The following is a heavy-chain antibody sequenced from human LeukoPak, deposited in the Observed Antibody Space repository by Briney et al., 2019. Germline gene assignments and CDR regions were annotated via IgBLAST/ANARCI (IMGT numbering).Heavy chain of an antibody. J-gene: IGHJ5*02. CDR1: GFTFGDYG. V-gene: IGHV3-49*03. CDR2: IRSNTYGGST. D-gene: IGHD6-13*01. CDR3: ARVSRGGITASWFDP. Sequence: GGSLRLSCEGSGFTFGDYGVGWFRQAPGKGLQWVTSIRSNTYGGSTEYVPSVKGRFTISRDDSNSIAYLQMNSLKAEDTAIYYCARVSRGGITASWFDPWGQGALVTVSS.